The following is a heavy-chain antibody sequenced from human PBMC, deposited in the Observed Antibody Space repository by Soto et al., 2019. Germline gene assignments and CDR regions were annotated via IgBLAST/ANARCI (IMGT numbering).Heavy chain of an antibody. CDR3: TTDLSISIFGVVNDLGY. CDR1: GFTFFTAW. J-gene: IGHJ4*02. Sequence: DVQLVESGGGLVQPGGSLRLSCATSGFTFFTAWMSWVRQAPGKGLEWVGRIKSRTDGGTADYAAPMKGRFTISRNESKKTLYLQKDRLRTEEPAVYYCTTDLSISIFGVVNDLGYWGQGTLVSVSS. CDR2: IKSRTDGGTA. V-gene: IGHV3-15*01. D-gene: IGHD3-3*01.